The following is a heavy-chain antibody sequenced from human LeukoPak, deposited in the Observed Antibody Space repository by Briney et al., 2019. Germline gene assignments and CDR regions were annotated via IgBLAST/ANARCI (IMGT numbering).Heavy chain of an antibody. CDR2: INSDGSST. V-gene: IGHV3-74*01. D-gene: IGHD5-18*01. CDR1: GFTFSSYW. J-gene: IGHJ2*01. Sequence: SGGSLRLSCAASGFTFSSYWMHWVRQAPGKGLVWVSRINSDGSSTSYADSVKGRFTISRDNAKNTLYLQMNSLRAEDTAVYYCARMFTAMVPGWYFDLWGRGTLVIVSS. CDR3: ARMFTAMVPGWYFDL.